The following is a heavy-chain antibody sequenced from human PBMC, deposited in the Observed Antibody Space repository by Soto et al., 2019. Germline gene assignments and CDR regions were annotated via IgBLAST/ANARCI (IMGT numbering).Heavy chain of an antibody. CDR3: ARVIAAAGNYYYYGMDV. Sequence: PSQTLSLTCATSGDSVSSNSAAWNWIRQSPSRGLEWLGRTYYRSKWYNDYAVSVKSRITINPDTSKNQFSLQLNSVTPEDTAVYYCARVIAAAGNYYYYGMDVWGQGTTVTVSS. CDR1: GDSVSSNSAA. J-gene: IGHJ6*02. CDR2: TYYRSKWYN. V-gene: IGHV6-1*01. D-gene: IGHD6-13*01.